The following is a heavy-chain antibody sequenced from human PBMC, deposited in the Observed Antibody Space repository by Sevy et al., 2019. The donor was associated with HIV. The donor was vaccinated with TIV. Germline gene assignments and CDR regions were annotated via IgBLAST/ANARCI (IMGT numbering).Heavy chain of an antibody. Sequence: GGSLRLSCAASGFTFSDYYMSWIRQAPGKGLEWVSYISSSGSTIYYADSVKGRFTISRDNAKNSLYLQMNGLRAEDTAVYYCARVERGYCSGGSCYSMGYYGMDVWGQGTTVTVSS. CDR2: ISSSGSTI. J-gene: IGHJ6*02. CDR1: GFTFSDYY. CDR3: ARVERGYCSGGSCYSMGYYGMDV. V-gene: IGHV3-11*01. D-gene: IGHD2-15*01.